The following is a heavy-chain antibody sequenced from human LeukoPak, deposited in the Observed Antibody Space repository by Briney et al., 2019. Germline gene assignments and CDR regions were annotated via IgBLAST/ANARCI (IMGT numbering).Heavy chain of an antibody. CDR1: GDSVSSNSAA. Sequence: SQTLSLTCAISGDSVSSNSAAWNWIRQSPSRGLEWLGRTYYRSKWYNDYAVSVKSRITINPDTSKNQFSLQLNSVTPEDTAVYYCARDKVERWLQMGGDDAFDIWGQGTMVTVSS. V-gene: IGHV6-1*01. D-gene: IGHD5-24*01. CDR2: TYYRSKWYN. J-gene: IGHJ3*02. CDR3: ARDKVERWLQMGGDDAFDI.